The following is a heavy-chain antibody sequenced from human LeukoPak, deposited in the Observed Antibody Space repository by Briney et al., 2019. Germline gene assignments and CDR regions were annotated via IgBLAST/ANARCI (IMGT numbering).Heavy chain of an antibody. V-gene: IGHV4-39*01. J-gene: IGHJ6*03. CDR2: IYYSGST. CDR3: ARHITIFGVVILNYYMDV. D-gene: IGHD3-3*01. CDR1: GGSISSSSYY. Sequence: SETLSLTCTVSGGSISSSSYYWGWIRQPPGKGLEWIGNIYYSGSTYYNPSLKSRVTISVDTSKNQFSLKLSFVTAADTAVYYCARHITIFGVVILNYYMDVWGKGTTVTVPS.